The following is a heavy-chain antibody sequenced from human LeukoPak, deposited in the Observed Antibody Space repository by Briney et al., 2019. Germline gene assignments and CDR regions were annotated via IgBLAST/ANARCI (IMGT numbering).Heavy chain of an antibody. Sequence: ASVKVSCKASGYTSTSPDINWVRQATGRGLEWLGWMNPRDNTGYAQKFQGRVTLTRDKSINAAYMELSSLRSEDTAVYYCARYTQHYGFDIWGQGTMVTVSA. D-gene: IGHD3-3*02. J-gene: IGHJ3*02. CDR1: GYTSTSPD. CDR3: ARYTQHYGFDI. V-gene: IGHV1-8*01. CDR2: MNPRDNT.